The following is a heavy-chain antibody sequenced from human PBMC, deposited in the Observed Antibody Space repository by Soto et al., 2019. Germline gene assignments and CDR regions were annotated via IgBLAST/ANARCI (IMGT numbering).Heavy chain of an antibody. J-gene: IGHJ3*02. Sequence: QVQLQESGPGLVKPSETLSLTFTVSGGSISSYYWSWIRPPPGKGLEWIGYIDYSGSTNYNPSLKSRVTISVDTSKNQYSLKLSSVTAADTAVYYCARDYHSGGAFDIWGQGTMVTVSS. V-gene: IGHV4-59*01. CDR1: GGSISSYY. D-gene: IGHD6-19*01. CDR2: IDYSGST. CDR3: ARDYHSGGAFDI.